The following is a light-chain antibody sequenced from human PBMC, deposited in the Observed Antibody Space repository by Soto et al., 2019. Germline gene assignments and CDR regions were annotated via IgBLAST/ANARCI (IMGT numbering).Light chain of an antibody. Sequence: DIQMTQSPSTLSASVGDRDTITCRASQSISSWLAWYQQKPGKAPTLLIYKASSLESGVPSSFSGSASGTEFTLTISSLQHDDFATYYCQQYNSYWTFGQGTKVEIK. CDR1: QSISSW. CDR2: KAS. CDR3: QQYNSYWT. J-gene: IGKJ1*01. V-gene: IGKV1-5*03.